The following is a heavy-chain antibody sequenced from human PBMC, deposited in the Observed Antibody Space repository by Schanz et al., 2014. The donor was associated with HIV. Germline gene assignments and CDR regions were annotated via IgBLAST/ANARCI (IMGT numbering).Heavy chain of an antibody. Sequence: QVQLQESGPGLVKPSQTLSLTCSVSGGSINSGGYYWSWIRQPPGKGLEWIGYIYYSGSTYYNPSLKSRLIMSVDTSQNQFSLKLSSVTAADTAVYYCARGKRPGAPYHYYYYGMDVWGQGTTVTVSS. CDR3: ARGKRPGAPYHYYYYGMDV. D-gene: IGHD3-16*01. V-gene: IGHV4-31*03. CDR2: IYYSGST. J-gene: IGHJ6*02. CDR1: GGSINSGGYY.